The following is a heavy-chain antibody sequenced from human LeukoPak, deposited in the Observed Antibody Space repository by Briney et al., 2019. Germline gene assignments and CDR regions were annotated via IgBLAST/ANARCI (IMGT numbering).Heavy chain of an antibody. CDR1: GYTFTGYY. CDR3: ARATAYYYDSSGYWTGHNAFDI. Sequence: ASVKVSCKASGYTFTGYYMHWVRQAPGQGLEWMGWINPNSGGTNYAQKFQGRVTMTRDTSISTAYMELSRLRSDDTAVYYCARATAYYYDSSGYWTGHNAFDIWGQGKMVTVSS. V-gene: IGHV1-2*02. J-gene: IGHJ3*02. CDR2: INPNSGGT. D-gene: IGHD3-22*01.